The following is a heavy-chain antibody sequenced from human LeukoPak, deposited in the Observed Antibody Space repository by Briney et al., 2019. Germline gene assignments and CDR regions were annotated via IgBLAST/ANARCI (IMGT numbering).Heavy chain of an antibody. CDR1: GGSFSGYY. J-gene: IGHJ4*02. CDR2: INHSGST. Sequence: PSETLSLTCAVYGGSFSGYYWSWIRQPPGKVLEWIGEINHSGSTNYNPSLKSRVTIPVDTSKNQFSLKLSSVTAADTAVYYCAREKAVAGTTTFDCWGQGTLVTVSS. D-gene: IGHD6-19*01. V-gene: IGHV4-34*01. CDR3: AREKAVAGTTTFDC.